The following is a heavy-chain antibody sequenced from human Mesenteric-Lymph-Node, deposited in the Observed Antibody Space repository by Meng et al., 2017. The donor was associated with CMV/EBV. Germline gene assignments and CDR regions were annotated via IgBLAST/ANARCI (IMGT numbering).Heavy chain of an antibody. D-gene: IGHD5-24*01. CDR2: IYYSGST. Sequence: CTVSGGSVSSGSYYWSWIRQHPGKGLEWIGYIYYSGSTNYNPSLKSRVTMSVDTSENQFSLKLSSVTAADTAVYYCARDRDGYNLVDHWGQGTLVTVSS. CDR3: ARDRDGYNLVDH. CDR1: GGSVSSGSYY. V-gene: IGHV4-61*01. J-gene: IGHJ4*02.